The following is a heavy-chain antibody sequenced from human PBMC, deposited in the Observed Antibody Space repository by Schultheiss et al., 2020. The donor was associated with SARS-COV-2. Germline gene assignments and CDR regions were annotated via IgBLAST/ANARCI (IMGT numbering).Heavy chain of an antibody. CDR3: ARDRNIGVGWYQIDY. CDR2: ISYDGSNK. CDR1: GFTFSSYA. Sequence: GESLKISCAASGFTFSSYAMHWVRQAPGKGLEWVAVISYDGSNKYYADSVKGRFTISRDNAKNSLFLQMNTLRAEDTAVYYCARDRNIGVGWYQIDYWGQGTLVTVSS. V-gene: IGHV3-30*01. D-gene: IGHD6-19*01. J-gene: IGHJ4*02.